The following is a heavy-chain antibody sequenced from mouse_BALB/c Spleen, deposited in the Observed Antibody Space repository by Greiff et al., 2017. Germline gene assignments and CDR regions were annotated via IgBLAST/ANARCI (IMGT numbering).Heavy chain of an antibody. CDR2: INPSTGYT. CDR1: GYTFTSYW. V-gene: IGHV1-7*01. Sequence: QVQLQQSGAELAKPGASVKMSCKASGYTFTSYWMHWVNQRPGQGLEWIGYINPSTGYTEYNQKFKDKATLTADKSSSTAYMQLSSLTSEDSAVYYCARFYYDYDGFAYWGQGTLVTVSA. D-gene: IGHD2-4*01. J-gene: IGHJ3*01. CDR3: ARFYYDYDGFAY.